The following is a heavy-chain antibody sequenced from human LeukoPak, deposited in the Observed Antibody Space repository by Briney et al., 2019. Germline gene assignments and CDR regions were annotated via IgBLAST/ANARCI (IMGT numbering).Heavy chain of an antibody. CDR3: AKGSFVVVPAATLDY. J-gene: IGHJ4*02. D-gene: IGHD2-2*01. CDR1: GFTFSGSA. V-gene: IGHV3-73*01. CDR2: IRSKANSYAT. Sequence: GGSLRLSCAASGFTFSGSAMHWVRQASGKGLEWVGRIRSKANSYATAYAASVKGRFTISRDDSKNTLYLQMNSLRAEDTAVYYCAKGSFVVVPAATLDYWGQGTLVTVSS.